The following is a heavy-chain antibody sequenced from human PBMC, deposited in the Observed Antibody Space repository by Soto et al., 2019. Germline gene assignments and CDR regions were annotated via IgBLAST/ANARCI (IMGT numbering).Heavy chain of an antibody. D-gene: IGHD6-13*01. CDR1: GFTFSSYW. CDR3: ARDRGSSWYKWFDL. J-gene: IGHJ5*02. CDR2: IKQDGSEK. V-gene: IGHV3-7*01. Sequence: EVQLVESGGGLVQPGGSLRLSCAASGFTFSSYWMSWVRQAPGKGLEWVANIKQDGSEKYYVDSVKGRFTISRDNAKNSLYLQMNSLRAEDTAVYYCARDRGSSWYKWFDLWGQGTLVTVSS.